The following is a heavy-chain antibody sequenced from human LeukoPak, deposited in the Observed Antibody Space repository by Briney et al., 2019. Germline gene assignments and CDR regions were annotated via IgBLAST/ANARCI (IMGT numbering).Heavy chain of an antibody. Sequence: GGSLRLSCADSGFTLSNYAMSWVRQAPGRGLEWVSTINDSGGSTYYADSVKGRFTISRDNSKNTLYLQMNSLRAEDTAMYYCARDQARYYDSSGYSFDYWGQGTLVTVSS. CDR1: GFTLSNYA. D-gene: IGHD3-22*01. V-gene: IGHV3-23*01. CDR2: INDSGGST. CDR3: ARDQARYYDSSGYSFDY. J-gene: IGHJ4*02.